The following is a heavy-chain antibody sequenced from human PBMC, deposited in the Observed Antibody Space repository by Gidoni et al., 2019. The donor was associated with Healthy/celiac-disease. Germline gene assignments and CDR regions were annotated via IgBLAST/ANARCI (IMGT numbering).Heavy chain of an antibody. J-gene: IGHJ3*02. CDR2: INHSGST. V-gene: IGHV4-34*01. CDR1: GGSFSGYY. CDR3: ARAPRDSSGYLYAFDI. Sequence: QVQLQQWGAGLLKPSETLSLTCAVYGGSFSGYYLTWIRQPPGKGLEWIGEINHSGSTNYNPSLKSRVTISVDTSKNQFSLKLSSVTAADTAVYYCARAPRDSSGYLYAFDIWGQGTMVTVSS. D-gene: IGHD3-22*01.